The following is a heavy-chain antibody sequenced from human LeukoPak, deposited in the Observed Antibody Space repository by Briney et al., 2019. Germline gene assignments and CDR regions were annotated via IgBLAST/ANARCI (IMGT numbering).Heavy chain of an antibody. CDR1: GFAFGNYW. D-gene: IGHD1/OR15-1a*01. Sequence: GGSLRLSCTASGFAFGNYWMHWVRQAPGKGLVWVSHINTDGSDTDYADSVKGRFTISRDNAKNTLYLQMNSLRAEDMAVYYCARDREQFDAFDIWGQGTIVTVSS. CDR2: INTDGSDT. J-gene: IGHJ3*02. CDR3: ARDREQFDAFDI. V-gene: IGHV3-74*01.